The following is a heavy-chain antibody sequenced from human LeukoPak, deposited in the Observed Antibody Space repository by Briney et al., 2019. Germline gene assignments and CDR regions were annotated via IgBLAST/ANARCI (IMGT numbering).Heavy chain of an antibody. CDR3: ASIAAAGMDYFDY. CDR2: IYYSGST. V-gene: IGHV4-39*07. J-gene: IGHJ4*02. Sequence: SETLSLTCTVSGGSISSSSYYWGWIRQPPGKGLEWIGSIYYSGSTYYNPSLKSRVTISVDTSKNQFSLKLSSVTAADTAVYYCASIAAAGMDYFDYWGQGTLATVSS. D-gene: IGHD6-13*01. CDR1: GGSISSSSYY.